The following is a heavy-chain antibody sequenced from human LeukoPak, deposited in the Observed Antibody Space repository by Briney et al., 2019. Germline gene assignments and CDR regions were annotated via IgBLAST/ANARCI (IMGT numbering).Heavy chain of an antibody. CDR1: GGSFSSGGYF. CDR2: IYYSGNT. V-gene: IGHV4-31*03. D-gene: IGHD5-24*01. CDR3: VREGDGYNSFDY. Sequence: SETLSLTCTVSGGSFSSGGYFWSWIRQHPGEGLEWIGYIYYSGNTYYNPSLKSRVSISLDTSKNHFSLKLSSVTAADTAVYYCVREGDGYNSFDYWGQGTLVTVSS. J-gene: IGHJ4*02.